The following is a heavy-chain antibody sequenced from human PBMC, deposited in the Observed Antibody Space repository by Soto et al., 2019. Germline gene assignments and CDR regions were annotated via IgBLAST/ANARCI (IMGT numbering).Heavy chain of an antibody. D-gene: IGHD1-1*01. J-gene: IGHJ6*04. CDR3: ARGENGTTYYYYAMDV. CDR2: IYYIGST. Sequence: PGKGLEWIGYIYYIGSTNYNPSLKSRVTISVDTSKNQFPLKLSSVTAADTAVYYFARGENGTTYYYYAMDVRANGTTVPVSS. V-gene: IGHV4-59*01.